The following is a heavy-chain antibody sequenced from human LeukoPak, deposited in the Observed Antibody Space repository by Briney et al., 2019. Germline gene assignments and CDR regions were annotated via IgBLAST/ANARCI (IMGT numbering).Heavy chain of an antibody. CDR3: ASVRGYSSGWYASGFDP. CDR2: IYYSGST. J-gene: IGHJ5*02. Sequence: TSETLSLTCTVSGGSISSSSYYWGWIRQPPGKGPEWTGSIYYSGSTNYNPSLKSRVTISLDTSKNQFSLKLSSVTAADTAVYYCASVRGYSSGWYASGFDPWGQGTLVTVSS. D-gene: IGHD6-19*01. CDR1: GGSISSSSYY. V-gene: IGHV4-39*07.